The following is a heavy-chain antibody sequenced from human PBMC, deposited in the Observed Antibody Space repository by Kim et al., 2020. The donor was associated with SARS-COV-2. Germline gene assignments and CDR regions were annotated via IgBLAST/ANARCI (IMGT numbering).Heavy chain of an antibody. CDR3: ARHSIRQQLLFDY. D-gene: IGHD6-13*01. J-gene: IGHJ4*02. CDR1: GGSISSSSYY. CDR2: IYYSGST. Sequence: SETLSLTCTVSGGSISSSSYYWGWIRQPPGKGLEWIGSIYYSGSTYYNPSLKSRVTISVDTSKNQFSLKLSSVTAADTAVYYCARHSIRQQLLFDYWGQGTLVTVSS. V-gene: IGHV4-39*01.